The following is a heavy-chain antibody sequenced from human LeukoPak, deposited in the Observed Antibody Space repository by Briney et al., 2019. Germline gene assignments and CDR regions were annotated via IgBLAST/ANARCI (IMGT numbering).Heavy chain of an antibody. Sequence: SETLSLTCTVSGGSISSGDYYWSWIRQPPGKGREWIGYIYYSGSNYYNPSLKSRVTISVDTSKSQISLKLSSVTAADTAVYYCARGQPYYYDSSGYSSSGYMDVWGKGTTVTVSS. CDR1: GGSISSGDYY. CDR2: IYYSGSN. V-gene: IGHV4-30-4*08. J-gene: IGHJ6*03. CDR3: ARGQPYYYDSSGYSSSGYMDV. D-gene: IGHD3-22*01.